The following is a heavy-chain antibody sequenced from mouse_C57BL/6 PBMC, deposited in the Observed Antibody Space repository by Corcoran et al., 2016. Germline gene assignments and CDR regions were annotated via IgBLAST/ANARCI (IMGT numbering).Heavy chain of an antibody. CDR2: INPNNGGT. V-gene: IGHV1-26*01. CDR3: ARAIYYGNSWFAY. J-gene: IGHJ3*01. CDR1: GYTFTDYY. D-gene: IGHD2-1*01. Sequence: EVQLQQSGPELVKPGASVKISCKASGYTFTDYYMNWVKQSHGKSLEWIGDINPNNGGTSYNQKFKGKATLTVDESSSTAYMELRSLTSEDSAVYYCARAIYYGNSWFAYWGQGTLVTVSA.